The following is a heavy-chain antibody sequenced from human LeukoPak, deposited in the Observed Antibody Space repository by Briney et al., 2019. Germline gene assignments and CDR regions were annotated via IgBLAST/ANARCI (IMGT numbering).Heavy chain of an antibody. CDR1: GYTFTDYY. Sequence: ASVKVSCKASGYTFTDYYIHWVRQAPGQGLEWMGWINPNSGGTNFAQKFQGRVTMTRDTSISTAYMELSRLRSDDTAVYYCARAPLCCRLDYWGQGGLVTVSA. CDR2: INPNSGGT. V-gene: IGHV1-2*02. CDR3: ARAPLCCRLDY. J-gene: IGHJ4*02.